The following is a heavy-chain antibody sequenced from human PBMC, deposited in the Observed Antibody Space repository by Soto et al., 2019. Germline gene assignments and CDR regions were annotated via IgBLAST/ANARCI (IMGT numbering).Heavy chain of an antibody. Sequence: QVHLVQSGAEVKQPGASVKVSCKASGYTFSVYHMHWVRQAPGQGLEWMGWVHPNSGGTNYAQSFEGRVTMTGDTSITTAYMELSSRTSDDTAVYYCAKELQRGMDVWGQGTTVTVSS. J-gene: IGHJ6*02. CDR3: AKELQRGMDV. CDR1: GYTFSVYH. CDR2: VHPNSGGT. V-gene: IGHV1-2*02. D-gene: IGHD4-4*01.